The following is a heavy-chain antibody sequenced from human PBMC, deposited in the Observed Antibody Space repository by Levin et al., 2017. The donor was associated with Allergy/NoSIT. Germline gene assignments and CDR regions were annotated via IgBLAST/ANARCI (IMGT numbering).Heavy chain of an antibody. D-gene: IGHD3-9*01. CDR3: ATVEGLFCSGVSCSYSFHY. CDR1: GGSISTDNW. J-gene: IGHJ4*02. CDR2: IYRSGDT. V-gene: IGHV4-4*02. Sequence: SQTLSLTYAVSGGSISTDNWWSWIRQPPGKGLEWIGEIYRSGDTNHNPSLRSRVTMSVDKSKNHFSLKLSSVTAADTAVYYCATVEGLFCSGVSCSYSFHYWGQGALVTVSS.